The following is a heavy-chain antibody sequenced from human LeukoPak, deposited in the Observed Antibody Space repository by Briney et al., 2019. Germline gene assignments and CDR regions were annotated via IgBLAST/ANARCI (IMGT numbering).Heavy chain of an antibody. CDR2: ISSSGSTI. CDR1: GFTFSDYY. Sequence: GGSLRLSCAASGFTFSDYYMNWIRQAPGKGLEWVSYISSSGSTIYYADSVKGRFTISRDNAKNSLYLQMNSLRAEDTAVYYCARVSVTYYDFWSGYFDYWGQGTLVTVSS. V-gene: IGHV3-11*01. D-gene: IGHD3-3*01. CDR3: ARVSVTYYDFWSGYFDY. J-gene: IGHJ4*02.